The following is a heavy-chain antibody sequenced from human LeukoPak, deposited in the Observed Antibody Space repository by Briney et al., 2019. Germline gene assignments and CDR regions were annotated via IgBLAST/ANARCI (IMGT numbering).Heavy chain of an antibody. Sequence: GGSLRLSCAASGFTFSTYAMSWVRQAPGKGLEWVSVIGNSGGSTYYADSVKGRFTISRDNSKNTLYLQMNSLRAEDTAVYYCAKHSNFGLITPSYYWGQGTLVTVSS. J-gene: IGHJ4*02. CDR3: AKHSNFGLITPSYY. CDR2: IGNSGGST. CDR1: GFTFSTYA. D-gene: IGHD3-3*01. V-gene: IGHV3-23*01.